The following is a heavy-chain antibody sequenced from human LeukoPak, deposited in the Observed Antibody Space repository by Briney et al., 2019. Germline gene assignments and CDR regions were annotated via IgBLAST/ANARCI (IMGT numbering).Heavy chain of an antibody. CDR1: GGSISSGSYY. CDR2: IYTSGST. D-gene: IGHD3-3*01. J-gene: IGHJ4*02. CDR3: AREYYDFWSGSQTLFDY. Sequence: PSQTLSLTCTVSGGSISSGSYYWSWIRQPAGKGLEWIGRIYTSGSTNYNPSLKSRVTISVDTSKNQFSLKLSSVTAADTAVYYCAREYYDFWSGSQTLFDYWGQGTLVTVSS. V-gene: IGHV4-61*02.